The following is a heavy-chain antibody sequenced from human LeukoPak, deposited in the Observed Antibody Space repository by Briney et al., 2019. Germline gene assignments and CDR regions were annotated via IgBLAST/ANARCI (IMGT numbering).Heavy chain of an antibody. CDR3: ATDTNYPERTI. CDR1: GYTFTSYD. V-gene: IGHV1-8*01. J-gene: IGHJ3*02. Sequence: ASVKVSCKASGYTFTSYDINWVRQATGQGLEWMGWMNPNSGNTGYAQKFQGRVTMTEDTSTDTAYMELSSLRSEDTAVYYCATDTNYPERTIWGQGTMVTVSS. D-gene: IGHD5-24*01. CDR2: MNPNSGNT.